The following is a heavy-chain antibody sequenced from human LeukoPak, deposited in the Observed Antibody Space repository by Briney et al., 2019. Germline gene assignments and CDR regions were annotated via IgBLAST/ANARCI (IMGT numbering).Heavy chain of an antibody. J-gene: IGHJ4*02. CDR1: GFTFSSHA. CDR3: AKDLDYYGSGSPDY. Sequence: GGSLRLSCAASGFTFSSHAMSWVRQAPGKGLEWVSAISGSGGSTYYADSVKGRFTISRDNSKNTLYLQMNSLRAEDTAVYYCAKDLDYYGSGSPDYWGQGTLVTVSS. D-gene: IGHD3-10*01. CDR2: ISGSGGST. V-gene: IGHV3-23*01.